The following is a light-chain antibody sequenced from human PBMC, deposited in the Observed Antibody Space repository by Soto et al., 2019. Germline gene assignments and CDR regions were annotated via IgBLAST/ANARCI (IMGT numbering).Light chain of an antibody. CDR1: QNISRY. CDR2: DAS. CDR3: QQRSNWPRT. Sequence: EIVLTQSPATLSLSPRERATLSCRASQNISRYLIWFQQKPGQAPRLLIYDASNRATGIPARFSGSGSGTDFTLTISSLEPEDFAVYYCQQRSNWPRTFGQGTRLEIK. V-gene: IGKV3-11*01. J-gene: IGKJ5*01.